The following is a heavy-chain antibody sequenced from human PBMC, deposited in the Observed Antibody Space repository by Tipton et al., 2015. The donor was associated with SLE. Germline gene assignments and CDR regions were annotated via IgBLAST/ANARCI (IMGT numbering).Heavy chain of an antibody. Sequence: QSGAEVKKPGSSVKVSCKASGDTFSNYAINWVRQAPGQGLEWMGTIIPILGTTNYAQTFQGRVTITADESTSTAYMELSSLTSADTAMYYWGRADYYDSGSRYCGMGVGGQGTAVAVSS. D-gene: IGHD3-10*01. CDR3: GRADYYDSGSRYCGMGV. CDR2: IIPILGTT. CDR1: GDTFSNYA. J-gene: IGHJ6*02. V-gene: IGHV1-69*11.